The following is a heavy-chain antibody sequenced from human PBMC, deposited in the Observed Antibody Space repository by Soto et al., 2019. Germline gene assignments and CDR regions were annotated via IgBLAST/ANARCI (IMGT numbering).Heavy chain of an antibody. J-gene: IGHJ6*02. V-gene: IGHV3-30*18. Sequence: GGSLRLSCAASGFTFSTYGMHWVRQAPGKGLEWVAVISYDGSNKYYVDSMKGRFTISRDNSKNTLYLQMNSLRAEDTAFYYCAKNLYSNSYYFYYGVDVWGQGTTVTVSS. CDR1: GFTFSTYG. CDR2: ISYDGSNK. D-gene: IGHD4-4*01. CDR3: AKNLYSNSYYFYYGVDV.